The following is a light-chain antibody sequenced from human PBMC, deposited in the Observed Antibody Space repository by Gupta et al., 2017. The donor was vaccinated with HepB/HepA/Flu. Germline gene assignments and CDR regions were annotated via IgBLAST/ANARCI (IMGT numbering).Light chain of an antibody. CDR2: DAS. J-gene: IGKJ4*01. CDR1: QDISNY. Sequence: DIPMTQSPSSLSASVGDRVTITCQASQDISNYLNWYQQKPGKAPKLLIYDASNLETGVPSRFSGSGSGTDFTFTISSLQPEEIATYYCQQYDNLPPLTFGGGTKVEIK. V-gene: IGKV1-33*01. CDR3: QQYDNLPPLT.